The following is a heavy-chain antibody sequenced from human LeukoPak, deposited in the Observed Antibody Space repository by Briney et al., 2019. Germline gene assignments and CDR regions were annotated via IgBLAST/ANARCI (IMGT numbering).Heavy chain of an antibody. D-gene: IGHD2-2*02. V-gene: IGHV3-30-3*01. Sequence: PGGSLRLSCAASGFTFSSYAMHWVRQAPGKGLEWVAVISYDGSNKYYADSVKGRFTISRDNSKNTLYLQMNSLRAEDTAVYYCARDDCVGTSCYIRIWGQGTMVTVSS. CDR3: ARDDCVGTSCYIRI. CDR2: ISYDGSNK. J-gene: IGHJ3*02. CDR1: GFTFSSYA.